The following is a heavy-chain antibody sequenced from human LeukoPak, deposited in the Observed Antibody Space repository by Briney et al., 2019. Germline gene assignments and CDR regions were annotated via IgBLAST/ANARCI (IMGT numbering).Heavy chain of an antibody. CDR2: ISHDGYST. J-gene: IGHJ5*02. D-gene: IGHD5/OR15-5a*01. Sequence: GGSLRLSCAASGFTFSAYAMSWVRQAPGKGLEWVCTISHDGYSTYYADSVKGRFTVSRDKSKSMLYLQVSSLRADDTAIYHCLKSTVFTGADTWGQGTLVTVSS. CDR1: GFTFSAYA. V-gene: IGHV3-23*01. CDR3: LKSTVFTGADT.